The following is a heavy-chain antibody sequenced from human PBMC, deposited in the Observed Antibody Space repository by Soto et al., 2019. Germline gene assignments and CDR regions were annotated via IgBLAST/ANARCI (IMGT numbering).Heavy chain of an antibody. V-gene: IGHV1-18*01. CDR1: GFTFTDYS. CDR3: ARAVFSGGDWLDP. CDR2: ISAYSGHT. D-gene: IGHD1-26*01. Sequence: QVQLVQSGGEVKKPGASVKVSCQASGFTFTDYSISWVRQAPGHRLEWMGWISAYSGHTNYAQHLQGRVSMTTDTPTSTAYMELRSLTSNDTAVYYCARAVFSGGDWLDPWVQGTLVTVSS. J-gene: IGHJ5*02.